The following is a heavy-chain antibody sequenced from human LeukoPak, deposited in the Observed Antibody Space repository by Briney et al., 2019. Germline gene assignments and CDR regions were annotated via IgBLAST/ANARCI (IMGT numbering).Heavy chain of an antibody. Sequence: PGGSLRLSCAASGFTFSSYAMSWVRQAPGKGLEWVSAISGSGGSTYYADSVKGRFTISRDNSKNTLYLQMNSLRAEDTAVYYCAKPPLWFGEFEMYSWFDPWGQGTLVTVSS. CDR2: ISGSGGST. D-gene: IGHD3-10*01. V-gene: IGHV3-23*01. CDR1: GFTFSSYA. J-gene: IGHJ5*02. CDR3: AKPPLWFGEFEMYSWFDP.